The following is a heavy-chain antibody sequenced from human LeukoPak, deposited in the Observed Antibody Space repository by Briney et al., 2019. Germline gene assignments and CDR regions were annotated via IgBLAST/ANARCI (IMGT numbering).Heavy chain of an antibody. D-gene: IGHD2-15*01. V-gene: IGHV3-23*01. Sequence: GGSLRLSCAASGFTFSSYAMSWVRQAPGKGLEWVSAISGSGGSTYYADSVKGRFTISRDNSKNTLYLQMNSLGAEDTAVYYCAKAVDCSGGSCYFFFDYWGQGTLVTVSS. CDR2: ISGSGGST. J-gene: IGHJ4*02. CDR3: AKAVDCSGGSCYFFFDY. CDR1: GFTFSSYA.